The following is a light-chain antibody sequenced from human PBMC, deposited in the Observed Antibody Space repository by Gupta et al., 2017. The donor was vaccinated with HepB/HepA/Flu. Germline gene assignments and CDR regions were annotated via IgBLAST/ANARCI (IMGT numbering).Light chain of an antibody. CDR3: QSYDSRSGSVI. CDR1: SSHIGAIYD. V-gene: IGLV1-40*01. CDR2: DNN. J-gene: IGLJ2*01. Sequence: QAVLTPPPSVSGDTGQKVTISCTGSSSHIGAIYDVPWYQQQPGTAPKFLIYDNNNRPSGVPERFSVSKSGTSATLSITGLHAADDADYYCQSYDSRSGSVIFGGGTRLTVL.